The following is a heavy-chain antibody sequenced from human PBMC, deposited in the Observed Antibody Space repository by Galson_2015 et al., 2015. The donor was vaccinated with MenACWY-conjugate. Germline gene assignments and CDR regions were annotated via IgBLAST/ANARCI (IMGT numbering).Heavy chain of an antibody. D-gene: IGHD3-16*01. J-gene: IGHJ6*03. V-gene: IGHV3-74*01. CDR3: ARSYVPGSDRKNYYMDV. Sequence: SLRLSCAASGFTFSSYWMHWVRQAPGTGLVWVSRVNSDGSGTGYADSVKGRFTISRDNAKNMLFLQMNSLKVEDTAVYYCARSYVPGSDRKNYYMDVWGRGTTITFSS. CDR2: VNSDGSGT. CDR1: GFTFSSYW.